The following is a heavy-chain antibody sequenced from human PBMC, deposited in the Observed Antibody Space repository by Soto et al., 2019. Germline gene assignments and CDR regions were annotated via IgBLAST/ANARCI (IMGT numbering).Heavy chain of an antibody. V-gene: IGHV4-34*02. Sequence: QVQLQQRGAGLLKPSETLSLTCAVHGESFRDYYWTWIRQPPGKGLEWSGEINHSGSTSYNPSLKSRLTISVDTSKKEFSLNLSSVTAADTALYYCVRGRAFMSRNAFDIWGQGTRVTVSS. CDR2: INHSGST. D-gene: IGHD1-26*01. CDR1: GESFRDYY. CDR3: VRGRAFMSRNAFDI. J-gene: IGHJ3*02.